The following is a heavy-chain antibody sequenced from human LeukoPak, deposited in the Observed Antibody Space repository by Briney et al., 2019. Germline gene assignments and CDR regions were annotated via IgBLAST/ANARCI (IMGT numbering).Heavy chain of an antibody. Sequence: PSETLSLTLPVSGGSISSYYLGLIRPAPREGLEWIGDIYYSGSTNYNPSLKSRVSISVDTSENQFSLKLSSVTAADTAVYYCARTYPEINDRSSWYLPSYYFDYWGQGTLVTVSS. CDR1: GGSISSYY. D-gene: IGHD6-13*01. V-gene: IGHV4-59*01. J-gene: IGHJ4*02. CDR2: IYYSGST. CDR3: ARTYPEINDRSSWYLPSYYFDY.